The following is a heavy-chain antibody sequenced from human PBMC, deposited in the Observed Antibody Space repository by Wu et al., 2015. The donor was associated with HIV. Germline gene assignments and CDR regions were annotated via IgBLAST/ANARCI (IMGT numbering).Heavy chain of an antibody. CDR2: INCKSGDT. J-gene: IGHJ4*02. CDR1: GYLFTNNW. Sequence: QVQLVQSGTELKRPGASVKVSCKTSGYLFTNNWLHWIRQAPGQGLKWMGSINCKSGDTLYTHKSQDRIILTRDTSINTAYMELNRLTSDDTGIYYCARGRYNTTGFYLYDSWGQGTLVTVSS. D-gene: IGHD3-16*01. V-gene: IGHV1-2*02. CDR3: ARGRYNTTGFYLYDS.